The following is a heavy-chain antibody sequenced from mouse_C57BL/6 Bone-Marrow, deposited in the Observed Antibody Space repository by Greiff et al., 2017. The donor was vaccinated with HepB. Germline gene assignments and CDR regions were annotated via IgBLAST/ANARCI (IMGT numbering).Heavy chain of an antibody. Sequence: QVQLKESGAELVRPVASVKLSCKASGYTFTDYYINWVKQRPGQGLEWIARIYPGSGNTYYNEKFKGKATLTAEKSSSTAYMQLSSLTSEDSAVYFCARCQFITTVVPFDYWGQGTTLTVSS. D-gene: IGHD1-1*01. CDR3: ARCQFITTVVPFDY. V-gene: IGHV1-76*01. J-gene: IGHJ2*01. CDR2: IYPGSGNT. CDR1: GYTFTDYY.